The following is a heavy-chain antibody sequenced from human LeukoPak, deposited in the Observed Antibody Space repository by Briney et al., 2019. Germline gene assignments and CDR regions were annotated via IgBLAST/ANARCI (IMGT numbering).Heavy chain of an antibody. V-gene: IGHV4-34*01. CDR2: INHSGST. CDR1: GGSFSGYY. J-gene: IGHJ1*01. D-gene: IGHD3-22*01. Sequence: SETLSLTCAVYGGSFSGYYWSWIHQPPGKGLEWIGEINHSGSTNYNPSLKSRVTISVDTSKNQFSLKLSSVTAADTAVYYCAREFWENDSSGYLQYFQHWGQGTLVTVSS. CDR3: AREFWENDSSGYLQYFQH.